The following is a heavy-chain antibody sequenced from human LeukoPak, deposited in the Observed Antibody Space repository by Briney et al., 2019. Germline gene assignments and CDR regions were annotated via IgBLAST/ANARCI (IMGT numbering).Heavy chain of an antibody. CDR3: AKDRAYRGRYLFDY. CDR2: ISYDGTDK. V-gene: IGHV3-30*18. D-gene: IGHD1-26*01. J-gene: IGHJ4*02. CDR1: GFTFNNYG. Sequence: GGSLRLSCAASGFTFNNYGMHWVRQAPGKGLQWVAVISYDGTDKYYADSVRGRFTISRDNSKNTLYLQMNSLRAEDTAVYYCAKDRAYRGRYLFDYWGQGTLVPVSS.